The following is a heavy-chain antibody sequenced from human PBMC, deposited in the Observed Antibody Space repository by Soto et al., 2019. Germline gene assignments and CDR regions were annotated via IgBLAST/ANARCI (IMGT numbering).Heavy chain of an antibody. CDR1: GFTFSSYS. J-gene: IGHJ6*02. V-gene: IGHV3-21*01. D-gene: IGHD3-9*01. Sequence: EVQLVESGGGLVKPGGSLRLSCAASGFTFSSYSMNWVRQAPGKGLEWVSSISSSSSYIYYADSVKGRFTIPRDNAKKSLYLQMNSLRAEDTAVYYCARVPSYYDILTGYYVENYYYGMDVWGQGTTVTVSS. CDR3: ARVPSYYDILTGYYVENYYYGMDV. CDR2: ISSSSSYI.